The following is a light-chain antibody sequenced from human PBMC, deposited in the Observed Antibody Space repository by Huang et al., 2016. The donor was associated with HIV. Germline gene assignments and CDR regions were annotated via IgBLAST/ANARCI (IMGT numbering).Light chain of an antibody. CDR1: QIISTY. V-gene: IGKV1-33*01. J-gene: IGKJ2*01. Sequence: DIQMTQSPSSLSASVGNRVTITCQATQIISTYLNWYQKKSGKAPKLLIYGASDLETGVPSRFSGSGSGTDLTFTISSLQPEDIATYYCQQYYDLPYTFGQGTKLENK. CDR3: QQYYDLPYT. CDR2: GAS.